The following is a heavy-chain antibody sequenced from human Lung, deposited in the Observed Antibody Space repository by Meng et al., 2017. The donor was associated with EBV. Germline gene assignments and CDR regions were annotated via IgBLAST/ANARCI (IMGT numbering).Heavy chain of an antibody. CDR2: IYYSGST. CDR1: GGSISGGGYY. Sequence: VQLRERGPGLVKPSQTLSLTGTVSGGSISGGGYYWSWIRQHPGKGLEWIGYIYYSGSTYYNPSLKSRVTISVDTSKNQFSLKLSSVTAADTAVYYCAATVNDGYFDYWGQGTLVTASS. V-gene: IGHV4-31*03. CDR3: AATVNDGYFDY. J-gene: IGHJ4*02. D-gene: IGHD4-11*01.